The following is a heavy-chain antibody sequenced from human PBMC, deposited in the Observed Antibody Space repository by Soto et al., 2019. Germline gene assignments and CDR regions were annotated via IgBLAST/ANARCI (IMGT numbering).Heavy chain of an antibody. J-gene: IGHJ4*02. CDR2: IYYSGST. D-gene: IGHD6-19*01. CDR3: ARHGYTSGSYHFDS. CDR1: GGSISSSTYY. Sequence: NPSETLSLTCAVSGGSISSSTYYWGWIRQPPGRGLEWIGSIYYSGSTYYNPSLKSRVTISVDTSENQFSLKLSSVTAADTAVYYCARHGYTSGSYHFDSWGQGTLVTVSS. V-gene: IGHV4-39*01.